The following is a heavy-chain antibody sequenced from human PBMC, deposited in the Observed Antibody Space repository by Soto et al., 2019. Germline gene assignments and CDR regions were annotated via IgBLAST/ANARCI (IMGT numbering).Heavy chain of an antibody. CDR3: ARHGGMSAGNEFSFGY. CDR1: GYSFTSYW. D-gene: IGHD1-1*01. CDR2: IDPSDSYT. V-gene: IGHV5-10-1*01. J-gene: IGHJ4*02. Sequence: GESLKLSCKGSGYSFTSYWISWVRQMPGKGLEWMGRIDPSDSYTNYSPSFQGHVTISADKSISTAYLQWSSLKASDTAMFYCARHGGMSAGNEFSFGYWGQGTLVTVSS.